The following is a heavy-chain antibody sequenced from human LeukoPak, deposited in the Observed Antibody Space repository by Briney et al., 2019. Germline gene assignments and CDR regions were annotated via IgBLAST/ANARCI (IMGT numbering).Heavy chain of an antibody. CDR1: GFTFSSYS. Sequence: PGGSLSLSGAASGFTFSSYSMNWVRQAPGKGLEWVSSISSSSSYIYYAVSVKGRFTISRDNAKTSLSLQMNSLRAEDTAVYYCARDSFYYDSSGYPRGDYWGQGTLVTVSS. CDR3: ARDSFYYDSSGYPRGDY. CDR2: ISSSSSYI. J-gene: IGHJ4*02. V-gene: IGHV3-21*01. D-gene: IGHD3-22*01.